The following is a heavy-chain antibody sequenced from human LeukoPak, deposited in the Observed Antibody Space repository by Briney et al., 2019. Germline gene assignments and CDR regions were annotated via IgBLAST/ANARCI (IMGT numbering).Heavy chain of an antibody. CDR1: GFTFSSYG. CDR2: IWYDGSNK. Sequence: GGSLRLSCAASGFTFSSYGMHWVRQAPGKGLEWVAVIWYDGSNKYYADSVKGRFPISRDNSKNTLYLQMNSLRAEDTAVYYCARDYVRVPAATNWFDPWGQGTLVTVSS. D-gene: IGHD2-2*01. J-gene: IGHJ5*02. V-gene: IGHV3-33*01. CDR3: ARDYVRVPAATNWFDP.